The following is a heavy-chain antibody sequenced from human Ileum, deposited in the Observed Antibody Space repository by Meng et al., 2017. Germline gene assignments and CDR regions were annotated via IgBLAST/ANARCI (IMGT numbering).Heavy chain of an antibody. CDR3: VRSLDLWGNYRHFDY. Sequence: ASVKVSCKASGYSFSDYYIHWVRQAPGQGLEWMGWISPYNGVTNYAQKFQGRVAMTKDTSITTSYMDLSRLSSDDTAMYYCVRSLDLWGNYRHFDYWGQETLVTVSS. CDR1: GYSFSDYY. J-gene: IGHJ4*02. V-gene: IGHV1-2*02. CDR2: ISPYNGVT. D-gene: IGHD3-16*02.